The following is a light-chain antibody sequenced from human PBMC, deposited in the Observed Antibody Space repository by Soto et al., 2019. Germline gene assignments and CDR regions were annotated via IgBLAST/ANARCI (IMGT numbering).Light chain of an antibody. V-gene: IGLV2-23*01. Sequence: QSALTQPASVSGSPGQSITISCTGTSSDVGGYNYVSWYQQHPGKAPKVMIYEGTKRPSGVSDRFSGSKSDNTASLTISGLQAEDEGDYYCCSYAGDYMFVFGTGTKVTVL. J-gene: IGLJ1*01. CDR1: SSDVGGYNY. CDR2: EGT. CDR3: CSYAGDYMFV.